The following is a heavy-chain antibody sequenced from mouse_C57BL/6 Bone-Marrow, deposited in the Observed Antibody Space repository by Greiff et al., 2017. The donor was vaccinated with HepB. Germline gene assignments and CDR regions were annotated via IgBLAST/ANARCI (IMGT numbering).Heavy chain of an antibody. CDR1: GYTFTDYE. Sequence: PVQQSGAELVRPGASVTLSCKASGYTFTDYEMHWVKQTPVHGLEWIGAIDPETGGTAYNQKFKGKAILTADKSSSTAYMELRSLTSEDSAVYYCTRAGFTTVVPLAYWGQGTLVTVSA. V-gene: IGHV1-15*01. CDR3: TRAGFTTVVPLAY. D-gene: IGHD1-1*01. CDR2: IDPETGGT. J-gene: IGHJ3*01.